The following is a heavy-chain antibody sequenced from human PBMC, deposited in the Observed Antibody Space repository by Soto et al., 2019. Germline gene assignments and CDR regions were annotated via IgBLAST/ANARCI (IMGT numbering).Heavy chain of an antibody. CDR1: GFTFGDYA. J-gene: IGHJ3*02. D-gene: IGHD2-21*02. Sequence: GGSLRLSCTASGFTFGDYAMSWVRQAPGKGLEWVGFIRSKAYGGTTEYAASVKGRFTISRDDSKSIAYLQMNRLKTEDTAVYYCTRVSPYCGGDCCAFDIWGQGTMVTVSS. V-gene: IGHV3-49*04. CDR2: IRSKAYGGTT. CDR3: TRVSPYCGGDCCAFDI.